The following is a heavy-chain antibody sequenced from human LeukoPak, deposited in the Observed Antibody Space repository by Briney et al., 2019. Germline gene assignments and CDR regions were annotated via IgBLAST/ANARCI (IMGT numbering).Heavy chain of an antibody. CDR3: ARDPTYYYYDSSGFDY. V-gene: IGHV4-39*07. CDR1: GGSISSSSYY. J-gene: IGHJ4*02. D-gene: IGHD3-22*01. CDR2: IYYSGST. Sequence: SETLSLTCTVSGGSISSSSYYWGWIRQPPGKGLEWIGSIYYSGSTYYNPSLKSRVTISVDTSKNQFSLKLSSVTAADTAVYYCARDPTYYYYDSSGFDYWGQGTLVTVSS.